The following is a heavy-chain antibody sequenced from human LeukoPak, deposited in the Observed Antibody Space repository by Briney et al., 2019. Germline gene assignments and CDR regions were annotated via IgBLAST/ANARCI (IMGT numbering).Heavy chain of an antibody. CDR1: GFTFSNAW. D-gene: IGHD5-12*01. Sequence: GGSLRLSCAASGFTFSNAWTSWVRQAPGKGLEWVGHIKSKTVGGTTDYVAPVKGRFTVSRDDSKNTLYLQMNSLKTEDTAVYYCTTDARTPYSGYDPVGYWGQGTLVTVSS. CDR3: TTDARTPYSGYDPVGY. CDR2: IKSKTVGGTT. V-gene: IGHV3-15*01. J-gene: IGHJ4*02.